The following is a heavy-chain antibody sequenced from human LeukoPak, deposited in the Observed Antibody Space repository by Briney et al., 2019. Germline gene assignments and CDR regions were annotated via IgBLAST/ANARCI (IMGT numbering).Heavy chain of an antibody. CDR3: ARKGKYYGSGDDAFDI. J-gene: IGHJ3*02. CDR2: INWNGGST. CDR1: GFTVDDYG. D-gene: IGHD3-10*01. V-gene: IGHV3-20*04. Sequence: PGGSLRLSCAASGFTVDDYGMSWVRQAPGKGLEWVSGINWNGGSTGYADSVKGRFTISRDHAKNSLYLQMNSLRAEDTALYYCARKGKYYGSGDDAFDIWGQGTMVTVSS.